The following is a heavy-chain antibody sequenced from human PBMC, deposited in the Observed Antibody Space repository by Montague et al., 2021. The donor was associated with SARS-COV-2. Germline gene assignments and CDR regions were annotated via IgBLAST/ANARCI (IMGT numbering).Heavy chain of an antibody. V-gene: IGHV4-38-2*02. CDR1: GGSISSGSY. J-gene: IGHJ4*01. CDR2: SDHSGIT. D-gene: IGHD4/OR15-4a*01. CDR3: ARVISAVAGANFYFDY. Sequence: SETLSLTCTVSGGSISSGSYWGWIRQPPGKGLEWIGTSDHSGITYYSPSRESRVTISLDTSKNQFSLNLDSVTASDTAIYYCARVISAVAGANFYFDYWGQGTLVTVSS.